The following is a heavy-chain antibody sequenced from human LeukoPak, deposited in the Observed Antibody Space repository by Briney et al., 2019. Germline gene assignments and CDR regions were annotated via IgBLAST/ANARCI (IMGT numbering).Heavy chain of an antibody. V-gene: IGHV3-30*06. D-gene: IGHD2-2*01. CDR3: ARDLGCSSSSCTTNWLDP. Sequence: PGGSLRLSCAASGFTFSSYGMDWVRQAPGKGLEWVAVISYDGSDKFYADYVRGRFTISRDNSKNTLYLQMNSLRVEDTAVYYCARDLGCSSSSCTTNWLDPWGQGTLVTVSS. J-gene: IGHJ5*02. CDR1: GFTFSSYG. CDR2: ISYDGSDK.